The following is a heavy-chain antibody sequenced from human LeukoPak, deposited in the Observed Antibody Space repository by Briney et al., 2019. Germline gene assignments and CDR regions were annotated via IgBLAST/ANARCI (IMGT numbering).Heavy chain of an antibody. Sequence: PSETLSLTCTVSGGSFSSGSYYWSWLRQPPGKGLEWIEYIYYSGSTNYNPSLKSRVTISVDTSKNQFSLKLSSVTAADTAVYYCARGGSSGYPYFDYGGQGTLVTVSA. J-gene: IGHJ4*02. CDR2: IYYSGST. CDR3: ARGGSSGYPYFDY. CDR1: GGSFSSGSYY. D-gene: IGHD3-22*01. V-gene: IGHV4-61*01.